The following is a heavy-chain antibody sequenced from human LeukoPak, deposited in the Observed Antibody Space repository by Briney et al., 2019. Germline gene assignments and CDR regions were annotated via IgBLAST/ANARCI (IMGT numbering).Heavy chain of an antibody. CDR3: ARGSMYASDPFDY. Sequence: GGSLRLSCAASGFTFSSYGMSWVRQAPGKGLEWVSAISGSGGSTYYADSVKGRFTISRDNSKNTLYLQMNSLRAEDTAVYYCARGSMYASDPFDYWGQGTLVTVSS. J-gene: IGHJ4*02. D-gene: IGHD2-8*01. CDR1: GFTFSSYG. CDR2: ISGSGGST. V-gene: IGHV3-23*01.